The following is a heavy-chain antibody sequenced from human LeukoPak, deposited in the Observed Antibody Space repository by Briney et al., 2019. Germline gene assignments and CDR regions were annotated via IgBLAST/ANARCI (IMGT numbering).Heavy chain of an antibody. Sequence: SETLSLTCSVSGASISSHYWSWIRQPAGKGLEWIGRIYTSGSTNYNPSLKSRVTMSVDTFKNQFSLKLSFVTAADTAVYYCARDRFRPRIYYFYHMDVWGKGTTVTISS. J-gene: IGHJ6*03. CDR3: ARDRFRPRIYYFYHMDV. CDR1: GASISSHY. V-gene: IGHV4-4*07. CDR2: IYTSGST. D-gene: IGHD2/OR15-2a*01.